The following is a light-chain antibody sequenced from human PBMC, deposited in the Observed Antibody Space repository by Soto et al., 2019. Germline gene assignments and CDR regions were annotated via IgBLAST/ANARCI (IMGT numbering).Light chain of an antibody. CDR2: AAS. J-gene: IGKJ1*01. Sequence: ITDSPATLTVSPGVLAPLSCRASQSVSSDLAWYQQKPGKAPKLLIYAASSLQSGVPSRFSGSASGTDFTLTISSLQPEDFATYYCLQAYNYPRAVGQGTKVDIK. CDR1: QSVSSD. V-gene: IGKV1-6*01. CDR3: LQAYNYPRA.